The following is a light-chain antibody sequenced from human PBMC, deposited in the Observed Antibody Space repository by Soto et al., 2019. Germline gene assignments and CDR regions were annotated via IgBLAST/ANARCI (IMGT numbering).Light chain of an antibody. V-gene: IGLV4-60*02. J-gene: IGLJ2*01. CDR3: ETWDNYTPVV. CDR2: VERSGTY. CDR1: SGQSTYT. Sequence: QPVLTQSSSASASLGSSVKLTCTLSSGQSTYTIAWHQQQPGKAPRFLMKVERSGTYNRGSGIPDRSSGSSSGADRYLTVSNLQFEDEADYYCETWDNYTPVVFGGGTKLTVL.